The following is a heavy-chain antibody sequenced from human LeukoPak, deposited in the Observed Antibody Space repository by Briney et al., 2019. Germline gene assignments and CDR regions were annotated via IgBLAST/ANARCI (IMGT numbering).Heavy chain of an antibody. CDR3: AKVYYDSSGYYLDPYDY. V-gene: IGHV3-74*01. Sequence: GGSLRLSCAASGFTFSSYWMHWVRQAPGKGLVWVSRIKSDGSTTTYADSVKGRFTISRDNFKNTLYLQMNSLRVEDTAVYYCAKVYYDSSGYYLDPYDYWGQGTLVTVSS. CDR2: IKSDGSTT. J-gene: IGHJ4*02. D-gene: IGHD3-22*01. CDR1: GFTFSSYW.